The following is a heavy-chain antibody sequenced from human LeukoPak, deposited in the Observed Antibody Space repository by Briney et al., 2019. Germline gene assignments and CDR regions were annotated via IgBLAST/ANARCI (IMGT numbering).Heavy chain of an antibody. V-gene: IGHV4-39*07. CDR2: IYYSGST. CDR3: ARSTSGVAGRIDY. Sequence: SETLSLTCTVSGGSISSSSYYWGWIRQPPGKGLEWIGSIYYSGSTYYNPSLKGRVTISVDTSKNQFSLKLSSVTAADTAVYYCARSTSGVAGRIDYWGQGTLVTVPS. CDR1: GGSISSSSYY. J-gene: IGHJ4*02. D-gene: IGHD6-19*01.